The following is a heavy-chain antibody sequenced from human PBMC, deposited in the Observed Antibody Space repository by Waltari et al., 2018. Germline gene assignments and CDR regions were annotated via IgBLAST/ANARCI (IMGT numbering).Heavy chain of an antibody. CDR1: GYTFTSYD. Sequence: QVQLVQSGAEVKKPGASVKVSCKASGYTFTSYDIHCVRQATGQGLEWMGWMNPSRSNTGYAQKCQVRVTITRNTSISTAYMELGSLRSEDTAVYYCARGRDTSTMIVVVIGAFDYWGQGTLVTVSS. CDR2: MNPSRSNT. CDR3: ARGRDTSTMIVVVIGAFDY. V-gene: IGHV1-8*01. D-gene: IGHD3-22*01. J-gene: IGHJ4*02.